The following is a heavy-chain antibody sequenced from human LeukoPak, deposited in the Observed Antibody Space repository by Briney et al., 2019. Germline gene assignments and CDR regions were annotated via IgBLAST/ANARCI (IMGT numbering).Heavy chain of an antibody. V-gene: IGHV3-30*03. Sequence: SCKASGYTFTDYYMHWVRQAPGKGLEWVAVISYDGSNTYYADSVKGRFTISRDNSKNTLYLQMNSLRAGDTAVYYCARTLMEQVVRGGFDYWGQGTQVTVSS. D-gene: IGHD3-10*01. CDR1: GYTFTDYY. CDR3: ARTLMEQVVRGGFDY. J-gene: IGHJ4*02. CDR2: ISYDGSNT.